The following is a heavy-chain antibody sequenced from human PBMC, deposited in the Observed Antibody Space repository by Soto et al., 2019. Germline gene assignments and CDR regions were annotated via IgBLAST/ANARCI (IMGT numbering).Heavy chain of an antibody. D-gene: IGHD3-9*01. CDR3: AKAPNLVTHWFDP. V-gene: IGHV3-9*01. CDR2: INWNSGSI. Sequence: EVQLVESGGGLVQPGGSLRLSCAATGITFEEFAIHWVRQAPGKGLEWVSGINWNSGSIGYADSVKGRFTISRDNAKNTLYLQFNSLRAEDTALYYCAKAPNLVTHWFDPWGQGTLVTVSS. J-gene: IGHJ5*02. CDR1: GITFEEFA.